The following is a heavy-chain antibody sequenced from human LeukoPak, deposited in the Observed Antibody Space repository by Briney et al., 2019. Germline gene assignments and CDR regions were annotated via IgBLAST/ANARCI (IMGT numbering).Heavy chain of an antibody. CDR2: ISSTSGTI. CDR3: TRDGGSFCDFDY. V-gene: IGHV3-48*01. D-gene: IGHD1-26*01. J-gene: IGHJ4*02. CDR1: GFTFSSYS. Sequence: GGSLRLSCAASGFTFSSYSMNWVRQAPGKGLEWLSYISSTSGTIYYADSVKGRFTISRDNSKNTVYLQMGSLRGEDMAVYYCTRDGGSFCDFDYWGQGALVTVSS.